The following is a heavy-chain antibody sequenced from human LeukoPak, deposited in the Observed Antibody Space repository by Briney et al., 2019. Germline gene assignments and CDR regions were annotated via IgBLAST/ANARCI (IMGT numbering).Heavy chain of an antibody. CDR1: GFTFSNYA. V-gene: IGHV3-23*01. D-gene: IGHD4-17*01. Sequence: GGSLRLSCAASGFTFSNYAMSWVRQAPGKGLEWVSAISSSGGITYYADSVKGRFTISRDNSKNTLYLQMNSLRAEDTAVYYCAKDRVPYGDYAPFDYWGQGTLVTVSS. CDR2: ISSSGGIT. CDR3: AKDRVPYGDYAPFDY. J-gene: IGHJ4*02.